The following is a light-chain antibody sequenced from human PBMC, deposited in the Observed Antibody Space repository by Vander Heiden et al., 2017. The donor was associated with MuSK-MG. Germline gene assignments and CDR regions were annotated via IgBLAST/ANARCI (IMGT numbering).Light chain of an antibody. CDR3: QQGNTFPRYT. J-gene: IGKJ2*01. CDR2: GAS. CDR1: QDVASR. Sequence: DIQMTQSPSYVSASVGDRVTITCRASQDVASRVAWYQQKPGSAPKLLIYGASTLQRGVPSRFSGSGSGTDFTLTINSLQPEDFTTYFCQQGNTFPRYTFGQGTTLEIK. V-gene: IGKV1-12*01.